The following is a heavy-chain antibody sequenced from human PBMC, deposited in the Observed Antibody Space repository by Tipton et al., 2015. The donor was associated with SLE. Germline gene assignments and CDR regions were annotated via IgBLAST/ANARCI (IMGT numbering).Heavy chain of an antibody. CDR2: IIPILGIA. CDR3: ARDDSSSWYLFDY. J-gene: IGHJ4*02. Sequence: QLVQSGAEVKKPGSSVKVSCKASGGTFSSYAISWVRQAPGQGLEWMGRIIPILGIANYAQKFQGRVTITADKFTSTAYMELSSLRSDDTAVYYCARDDSSSWYLFDYWGQGTLVTVSS. V-gene: IGHV1-69*09. D-gene: IGHD6-13*01. CDR1: GGTFSSYA.